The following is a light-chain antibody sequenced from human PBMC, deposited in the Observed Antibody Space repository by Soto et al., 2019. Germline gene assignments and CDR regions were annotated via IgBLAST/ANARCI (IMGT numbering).Light chain of an antibody. CDR3: QVSNSSCNCYV. V-gene: IGLV3-21*02. Sequence: SYELTQPPSVSVAPGQTATITCGGNNIGDKRVHWYQQKPGQAPVLVVYDDTDRPSGIPERFSGSNSANTATLTISRVEAGDEADCFCQVSNSSCNCYVFGTGTKLTVL. CDR1: NIGDKR. J-gene: IGLJ1*01. CDR2: DDT.